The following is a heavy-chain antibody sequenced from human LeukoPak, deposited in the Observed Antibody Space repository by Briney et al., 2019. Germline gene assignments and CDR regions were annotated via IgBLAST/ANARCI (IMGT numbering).Heavy chain of an antibody. CDR1: GGSISSGAYY. CDR2: IYHSGST. CDR3: ARIGEEQLVPFDY. D-gene: IGHD6-13*01. V-gene: IGHV4-30-2*01. Sequence: SETLSLTCTVSGGSISSGAYYWSWIRQPPGKGLEWIGYIYHSGSTYYNPSLKSRVTISVDTSKNQFSLKLSSVTAADTAVYYCARIGEEQLVPFDYWGQGTLVTVSS. J-gene: IGHJ4*02.